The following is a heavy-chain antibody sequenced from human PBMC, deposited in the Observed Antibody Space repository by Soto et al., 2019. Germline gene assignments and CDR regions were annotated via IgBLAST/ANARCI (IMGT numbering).Heavy chain of an antibody. D-gene: IGHD5-12*01. V-gene: IGHV3-11*05. Sequence: GGSLRLSCAASGFTFSDYYMSWIRQAPGKGLEWVSYISSSSSYTNYADSVKGRFTISRDNAKNSLYLQMNSLRAEDTAVYYCARERNGYNSIFDYWGQGTLVTVSS. CDR2: ISSSSSYT. CDR3: ARERNGYNSIFDY. CDR1: GFTFSDYY. J-gene: IGHJ4*02.